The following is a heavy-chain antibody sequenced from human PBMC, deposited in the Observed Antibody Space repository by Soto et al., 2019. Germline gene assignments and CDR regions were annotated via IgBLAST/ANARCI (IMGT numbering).Heavy chain of an antibody. CDR3: ASSVMHQWLVHDAFDI. D-gene: IGHD6-19*01. CDR1: GGSITSSY. J-gene: IGHJ3*02. V-gene: IGHV4-59*01. CDR2: VYYSGTT. Sequence: QVQLQESGPGVLKPSETLSLTCTVSGGSITSSYWSWIRQPPGKGLEWIAYVYYSGTTNYNPSLVSRVTILIDTSKNQFSLRLTSVTAAETAVYYRASSVMHQWLVHDAFDIWGQGTLVTVSS.